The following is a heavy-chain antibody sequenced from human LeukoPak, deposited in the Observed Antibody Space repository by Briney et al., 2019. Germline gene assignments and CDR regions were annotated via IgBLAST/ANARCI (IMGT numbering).Heavy chain of an antibody. V-gene: IGHV3-21*01. CDR1: GFTFDTYR. D-gene: IGHD1-1*01. J-gene: IGHJ4*02. CDR3: ARDSPGTTASDY. CDR2: ISASGSYI. Sequence: PGGSLRLSCAASGFTFDTYRMNWVRQAPRKGLEWVSSISASGSYIYYADSLKGRFTISRDNTKNSLFLQMNSLRAEDTAVYYCARDSPGTTASDYWGQGTLVTVSS.